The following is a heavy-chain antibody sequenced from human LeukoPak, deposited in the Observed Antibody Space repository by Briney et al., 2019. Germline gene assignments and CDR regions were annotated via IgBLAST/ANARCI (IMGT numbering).Heavy chain of an antibody. J-gene: IGHJ3*02. CDR1: GFTFSSYG. D-gene: IGHD3-10*01. Sequence: PGGSLRLSCAASGFTFSSYGMHWVRQAPGKGLEWVAVISYDGSNKYYADSVKGRFTISRDNSKNTLYLQMNSLRAEDTAVYYCAKDSGWFGELFSFDIWGQGTMVTVSS. CDR3: AKDSGWFGELFSFDI. CDR2: ISYDGSNK. V-gene: IGHV3-30*18.